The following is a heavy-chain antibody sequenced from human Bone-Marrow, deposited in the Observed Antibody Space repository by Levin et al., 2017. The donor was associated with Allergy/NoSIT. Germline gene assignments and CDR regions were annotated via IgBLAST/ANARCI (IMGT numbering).Heavy chain of an antibody. J-gene: IGHJ5*02. V-gene: IGHV1-8*01. CDR1: GYTFTSYD. D-gene: IGHD1-26*01. CDR2: MNPNSGNT. CDR3: ARALYSGRYYDWFDP. Sequence: GESLKISCKASGYTFTSYDINWIRQATGQGLEWMGWMNPNSGNTGYAQKFQGRVSMTRNTSISTAYMELSSLTSEDTAVYYCARALYSGRYYDWFDPWGQGTLVTVSS.